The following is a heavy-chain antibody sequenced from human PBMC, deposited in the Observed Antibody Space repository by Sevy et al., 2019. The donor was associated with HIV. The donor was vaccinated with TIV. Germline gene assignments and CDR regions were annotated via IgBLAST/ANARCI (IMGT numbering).Heavy chain of an antibody. Sequence: GGSLRLSCAASGFTFSSYAMHWVRQAPGKGLEWVAVISYDGSNKYYADSVKGRFTISRDNSKNTLYLQMNSLRAEDTAVYYWARARVVAANWFDPWGQEPWSPSPQ. CDR2: ISYDGSNK. J-gene: IGHJ5*02. D-gene: IGHD2-15*01. V-gene: IGHV3-30-3*01. CDR3: ARARVVAANWFDP. CDR1: GFTFSSYA.